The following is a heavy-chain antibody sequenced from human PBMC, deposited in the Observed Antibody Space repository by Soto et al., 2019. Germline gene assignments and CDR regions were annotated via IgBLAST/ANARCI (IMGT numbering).Heavy chain of an antibody. D-gene: IGHD2-2*01. J-gene: IGHJ6*02. V-gene: IGHV4-59*01. CDR3: AIGVTGYCISTSCYEGDYYYYGMDI. Sequence: QVQLQESGPGLVKPSETLSLTCTVSGGSISSYYWSWIRQPPGKGLEWIGYIYYSGSTNYNPSLMSRVTISVDTSKNQFSLKLSSVTAADTAVYYFAIGVTGYCISTSCYEGDYYYYGMDIWGQGATVTVSS. CDR1: GGSISSYY. CDR2: IYYSGST.